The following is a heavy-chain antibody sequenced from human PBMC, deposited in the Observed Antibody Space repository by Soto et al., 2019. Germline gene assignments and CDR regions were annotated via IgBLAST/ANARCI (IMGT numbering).Heavy chain of an antibody. V-gene: IGHV3-30*03. CDR2: LSYEGSEE. J-gene: IGHJ4*02. D-gene: IGHD6-19*01. Sequence: GGSLRLSCAASGFNFGVFGMHWVRQAPGKGLEWLSVLSYEGSEEYYADSVRGRFTISRDNSKNTLFLQMDSLRVDDTGVYYCALTRRSSLLEVAGPGFEYWGQGTLVTV. CDR3: ALTRRSSLLEVAGPGFEY. CDR1: GFNFGVFG.